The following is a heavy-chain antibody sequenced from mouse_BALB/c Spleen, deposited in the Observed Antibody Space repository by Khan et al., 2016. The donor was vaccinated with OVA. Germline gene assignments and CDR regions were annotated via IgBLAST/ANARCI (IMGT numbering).Heavy chain of an antibody. CDR2: ITSGGSYT. J-gene: IGHJ2*01. CDR3: TKDKNYYGSSCYFDY. V-gene: IGHV5-6-4*01. D-gene: IGHD1-1*01. CDR1: GFAFSSYS. Sequence: VELVESGGGLVKPGGSLKLSCAASGFAFSSYSMSWVLQTPEMSLEWVATITSGGSYTYYPDSVKGRFTISRDNPKNTLYLQMSSLKSESTAMDYCTKDKNYYGSSCYFDYGGQSTKLSVSS.